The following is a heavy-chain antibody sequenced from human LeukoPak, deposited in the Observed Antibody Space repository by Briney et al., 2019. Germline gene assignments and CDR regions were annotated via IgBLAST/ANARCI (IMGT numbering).Heavy chain of an antibody. CDR1: GGSISSGSYY. Sequence: SETLSLTCTVSGGSISSGSYYWSWIRQPAGKGLEWIGRIYTNGGASYNPSLKSRVTISIDASKNQFSLKLSSVTAADTAVYYCAREPPGYWGQGILVTVSS. CDR3: AREPPGY. V-gene: IGHV4-61*02. CDR2: IYTNGGA. J-gene: IGHJ4*02.